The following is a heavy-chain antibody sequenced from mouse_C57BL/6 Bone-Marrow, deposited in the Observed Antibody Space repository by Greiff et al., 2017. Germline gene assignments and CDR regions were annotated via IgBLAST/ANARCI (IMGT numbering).Heavy chain of an antibody. D-gene: IGHD2-1*01. CDR3: ARHGNYYSYYAMDY. CDR2: ISSGGSYT. CDR1: GFTFSSYG. V-gene: IGHV5-6*01. J-gene: IGHJ4*01. Sequence: EVKLVESGGDLVKPGGSLKLSCAASGFTFSSYGMSWVRQTPDKRLEWVATISSGGSYTYYPDSVKGRFTISRDNDKNTLYLQMSSLKSEDTAMYYCARHGNYYSYYAMDYWGQGTSVTVSS.